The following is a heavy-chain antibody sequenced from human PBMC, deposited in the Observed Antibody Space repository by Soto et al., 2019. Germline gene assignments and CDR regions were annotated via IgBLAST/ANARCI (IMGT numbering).Heavy chain of an antibody. Sequence: GGSLRLSCAASGFTFSSYDMHWVRQATGKGLEWVSAIGTAGDPYYPGSVKGRFTISRENAKNSLYLQMNSLRAGATAVDDCDRINIQLGGDAFDIWGQGTMVTVSS. J-gene: IGHJ3*02. V-gene: IGHV3-13*05. CDR1: GFTFSSYD. CDR3: DRINIQLGGDAFDI. D-gene: IGHD1-1*01. CDR2: IGTAGDP.